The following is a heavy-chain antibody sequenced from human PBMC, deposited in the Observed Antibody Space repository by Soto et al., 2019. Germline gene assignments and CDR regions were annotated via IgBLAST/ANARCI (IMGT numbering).Heavy chain of an antibody. Sequence: SETLSLTCGVSGGSVNSDDYFWGWVRQPPGKGLEWIGSINYSGRAYYNPSLQSRVTMSVDASKNQFSLRLTSVTAADTALYYCARHTVIIMVTTHLYYFDYWGQGTLVTVSS. V-gene: IGHV4-39*01. CDR1: GGSVNSDDYF. D-gene: IGHD3-9*01. CDR3: ARHTVIIMVTTHLYYFDY. J-gene: IGHJ4*02. CDR2: INYSGRA.